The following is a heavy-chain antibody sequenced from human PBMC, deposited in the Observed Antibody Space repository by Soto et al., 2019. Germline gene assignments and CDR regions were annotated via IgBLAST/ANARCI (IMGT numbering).Heavy chain of an antibody. Sequence: QVQLVQSGAEVKKPGSSVKVSCKASGGTFSSYTISWVRQAPGQGLEWMGRIIPILGIANYAQKFQGRVTITADKSTSTSYMELSSLRSEDTAVYYCARDVKWWHFDYWGQGTLVTVSS. CDR3: ARDVKWWHFDY. J-gene: IGHJ4*02. D-gene: IGHD2-15*01. CDR1: GGTFSSYT. V-gene: IGHV1-69*08. CDR2: IIPILGIA.